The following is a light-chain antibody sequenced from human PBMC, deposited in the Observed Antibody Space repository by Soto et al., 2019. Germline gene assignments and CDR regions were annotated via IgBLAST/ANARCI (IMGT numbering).Light chain of an antibody. CDR3: QKYNSAPWT. Sequence: DIQMTQSPSSLSASVGDRDTSTCRASQGISNYLAWYQQKTGKVPKLLIYAASTLQSGVPSRFSGSGSGTDFTLTISSLQPEDVATYYCQKYNSAPWTFGQGTKLDIK. CDR1: QGISNY. CDR2: AAS. J-gene: IGKJ1*01. V-gene: IGKV1-27*01.